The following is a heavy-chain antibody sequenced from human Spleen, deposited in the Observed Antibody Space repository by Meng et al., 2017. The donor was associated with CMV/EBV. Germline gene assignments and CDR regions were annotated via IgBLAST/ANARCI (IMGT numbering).Heavy chain of an antibody. J-gene: IGHJ4*02. CDR3: ARGGYSCYYGY. D-gene: IGHD5-12*01. CDR1: GGSLIGYH. CDR2: INHSGST. Sequence: VPLQQWGAGLLKPLETQSLASTVTGGSLIGYHCSWIRQPPGKGLEWIGEINHSGSTNYNPSLKSRVTISVDTSKNQCSLKLSSVTAADTAVYYCARGGYSCYYGYWCQGTLVTVSS. V-gene: IGHV4-34*01.